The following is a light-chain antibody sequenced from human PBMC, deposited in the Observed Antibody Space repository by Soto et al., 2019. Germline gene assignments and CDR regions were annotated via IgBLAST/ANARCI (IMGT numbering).Light chain of an antibody. V-gene: IGKV3D-15*01. CDR2: GAS. Sequence: EIVMTQSPATLSVSPGERATLSCRASQSVSSNLAWYQQKPGQAPRLLIYGASTRATGIPARFSGSGSGTEVTLTISSLQSEDFAVEYCQQYKNWPPITFGQGTRLEIK. CDR1: QSVSSN. J-gene: IGKJ5*01. CDR3: QQYKNWPPIT.